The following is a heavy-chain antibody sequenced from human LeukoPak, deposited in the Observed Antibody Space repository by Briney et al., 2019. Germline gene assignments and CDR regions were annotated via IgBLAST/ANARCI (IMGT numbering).Heavy chain of an antibody. CDR1: GESISNSRHY. V-gene: IGHV4-61*02. Sequence: NPSETLSLTCTVCGESISNSRHYWSWIRQPAGKGLEWIGRIYPSGNTNYNPSLRSRLTISLHTSKNQFSLNLKSVTAADTAMYYCARDGVVTMELDSWGQGTLVTVSS. J-gene: IGHJ4*02. CDR3: ARDGVVTMELDS. CDR2: IYPSGNT. D-gene: IGHD3-3*01.